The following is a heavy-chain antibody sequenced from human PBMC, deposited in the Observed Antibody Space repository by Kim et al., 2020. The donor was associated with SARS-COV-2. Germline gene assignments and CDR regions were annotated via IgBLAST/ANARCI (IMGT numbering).Heavy chain of an antibody. D-gene: IGHD3-3*01. V-gene: IGHV1-18*01. Sequence: ASVKVSCKASGYTFTSYGISWVRQAPGQGLEWMGWISAYNGNTNYAQKLQGRVTMTTDTSTSTAYMELRSLRSDDTAVYYCARGGLRFLEWLGFADYWGQGTLVTVSS. CDR3: ARGGLRFLEWLGFADY. CDR2: ISAYNGNT. CDR1: GYTFTSYG. J-gene: IGHJ4*02.